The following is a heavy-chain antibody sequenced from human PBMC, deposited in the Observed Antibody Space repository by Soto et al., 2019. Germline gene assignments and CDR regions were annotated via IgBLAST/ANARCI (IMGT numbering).Heavy chain of an antibody. D-gene: IGHD2-2*01. CDR2: ISYDGSNK. Sequence: GSLRLSCAASGFTFSSYGMHWVRQAPGKGLEWVAVISYDGSNKYYADSVKGRFTISRDNSKNTLYLQMNSLRAEDTAVYYCAKDTLFCSSTSCPTHYYYYGMDVWGQGTTVTVS. CDR3: AKDTLFCSSTSCPTHYYYYGMDV. CDR1: GFTFSSYG. V-gene: IGHV3-30*18. J-gene: IGHJ6*02.